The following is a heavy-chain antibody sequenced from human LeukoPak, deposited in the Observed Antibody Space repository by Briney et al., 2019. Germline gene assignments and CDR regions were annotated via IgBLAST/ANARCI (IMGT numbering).Heavy chain of an antibody. V-gene: IGHV1-18*01. CDR2: ISAYNGNT. CDR3: ARAWKGPTGSYYVGIDY. Sequence: GASVKVSCKASGYTFTSYGISWVRQAPGQGLEWMGWISAYNGNTNYAQKLQGRVTMTTDTSTSTAYMELRSLRSDDTAVYYCARAWKGPTGSYYVGIDYWGQGTLVTVSS. J-gene: IGHJ4*02. D-gene: IGHD1-26*01. CDR1: GYTFTSYG.